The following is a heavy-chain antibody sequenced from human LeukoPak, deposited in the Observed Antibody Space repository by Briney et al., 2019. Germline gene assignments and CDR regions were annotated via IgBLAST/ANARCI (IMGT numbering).Heavy chain of an antibody. D-gene: IGHD2-2*01. J-gene: IGHJ4*02. CDR3: AKEGGYCSSTSCYDY. V-gene: IGHV3-23*01. Sequence: AGGPLRLSCAASGFTFSSYGMHWVRQAPGKGLEWVSAISGSGGSTYYADSVKGRFTISRDNSKNTLYLQMNSLRVEDTAVYYCAKEGGYCSSTSCYDYWGQGTLVTVSS. CDR1: GFTFSSYG. CDR2: ISGSGGST.